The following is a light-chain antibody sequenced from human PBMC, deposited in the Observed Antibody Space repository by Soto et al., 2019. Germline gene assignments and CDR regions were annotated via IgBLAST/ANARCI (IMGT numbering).Light chain of an antibody. CDR1: QDISSY. CDR3: QQLNSYPRT. CDR2: AAS. J-gene: IGKJ4*01. Sequence: DIQLTQSPSFLSASVGDRVIITCRASQDISSYLAWYRQKPGKAPKLLIYAASTLQSGVPSRFSGSRSGTEFTLTVSSLQPEDFATYYCQQLNSYPRTFGGGTKVEIK. V-gene: IGKV1-9*01.